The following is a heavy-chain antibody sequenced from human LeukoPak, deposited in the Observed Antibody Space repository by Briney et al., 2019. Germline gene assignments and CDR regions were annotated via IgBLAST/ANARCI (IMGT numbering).Heavy chain of an antibody. V-gene: IGHV4-59*08. CDR2: IYYSGST. Sequence: SETLSLTCTVPGGSISSYYWSWIRQPPGKGLEWIGYIYYSGSTNYNPSLKSRVTISVDTSKNQFSLKLSSVTAADTAVYYCARLRYCSSTSCYGWFDPWGQGTLVTVSS. CDR1: GGSISSYY. J-gene: IGHJ5*02. CDR3: ARLRYCSSTSCYGWFDP. D-gene: IGHD2-2*01.